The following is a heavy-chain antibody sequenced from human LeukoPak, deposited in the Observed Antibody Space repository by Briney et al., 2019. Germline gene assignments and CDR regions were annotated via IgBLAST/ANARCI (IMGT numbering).Heavy chain of an antibody. CDR3: AKRLSSGYSNYFDY. CDR2: ISGSGGST. V-gene: IGHV3-23*01. CDR1: GFTFSSYA. Sequence: GGSLRLSCAASGFTFSSYAMSWVRQAPGKGLEWVSAISGSGGSTYYADSVKGRFTISRDNSKNTLYLQMNSLRAEGTAVYYCAKRLSSGYSNYFDYWGQGTLVTVSS. J-gene: IGHJ4*02. D-gene: IGHD3-22*01.